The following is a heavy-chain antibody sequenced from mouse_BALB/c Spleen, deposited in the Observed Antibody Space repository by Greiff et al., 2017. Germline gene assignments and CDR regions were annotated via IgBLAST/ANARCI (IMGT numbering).Heavy chain of an antibody. CDR1: VYSITSDYA. V-gene: IGHV3-2*02. J-gene: IGHJ1*01. CDR3: ARRGLYWYFDV. CDR2: ISYSGST. Sequence: EVQLQESGPGLVKPSQSLSLTCTVTVYSITSDYAWNWIRQFPGNKLEWMGYISYSGSTSYNPSLKSRISITRDTSKNQFFLQLNSVTTEDTATYYCARRGLYWYFDVWGAGTTVTVSS.